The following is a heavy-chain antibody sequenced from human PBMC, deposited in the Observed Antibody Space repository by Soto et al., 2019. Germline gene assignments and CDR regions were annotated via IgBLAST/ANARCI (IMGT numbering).Heavy chain of an antibody. CDR1: GGTFSSYA. CDR3: ARVLGEDIVLMVYAIGAGWFDP. D-gene: IGHD2-8*01. Sequence: GASVKVSCKASGGTFSSYAISWVRQAPGQGLEWMGGIIPIFGTANYAQKFQGRVTITADESTSTAYMELSSLRSEDTAVYYCARVLGEDIVLMVYAIGAGWFDPWGQGTLVTVSS. V-gene: IGHV1-69*13. J-gene: IGHJ5*02. CDR2: IIPIFGTA.